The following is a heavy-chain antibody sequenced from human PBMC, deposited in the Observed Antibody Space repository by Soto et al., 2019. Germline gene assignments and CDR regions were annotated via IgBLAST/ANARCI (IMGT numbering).Heavy chain of an antibody. CDR1: GFFFSTYA. CDR3: AKDLFPTSGQRFFFES. V-gene: IGHV3-23*01. J-gene: IGHJ4*02. D-gene: IGHD3-10*01. Sequence: LRLSCAASGFFFSTYAMTWVRQAPGRGLEWVSTILHDETPFYTDSVKGRFTTSRDNVRGTLYLQMNGLRVEDAAQYYCAKDLFPTSGQRFFFESWGQGTLVTVSS. CDR2: ILHDETP.